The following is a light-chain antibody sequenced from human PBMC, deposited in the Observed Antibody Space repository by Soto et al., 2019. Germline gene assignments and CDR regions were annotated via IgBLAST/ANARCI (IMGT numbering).Light chain of an antibody. J-gene: IGKJ1*01. Sequence: DLVMTQSPLSLPVTPGEPASISCRSSQSLLHSNGYSYLDWYLQKPGQSPQLLIYLGSNRASGVPDRFSGSGSGTDFTLKISRVEAEDVGVYYCMQALQTFWTFGQGTKVEIK. CDR1: QSLLHSNGYSY. CDR3: MQALQTFWT. CDR2: LGS. V-gene: IGKV2-28*01.